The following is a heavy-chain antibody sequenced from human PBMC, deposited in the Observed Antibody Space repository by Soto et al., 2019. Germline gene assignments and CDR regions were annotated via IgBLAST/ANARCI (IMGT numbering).Heavy chain of an antibody. J-gene: IGHJ2*01. CDR3: GRHGEGYCIGGSFDPRFFYL. Sequence: QLLESGPGLVKPSETLSLTCTVSGGSISSSSYDCGWIRQPPGKWLEWIGSIYYSGTTYYNPYLKRRITISVDTSNNHYSRNLSSVTALSTAEYFCGRHGEGYCIGGSFDPRFFYLWGRSTMVSVPS. CDR1: GGSISSSSYD. V-gene: IGHV4-39*01. D-gene: IGHD2-15*01. CDR2: IYYSGTT.